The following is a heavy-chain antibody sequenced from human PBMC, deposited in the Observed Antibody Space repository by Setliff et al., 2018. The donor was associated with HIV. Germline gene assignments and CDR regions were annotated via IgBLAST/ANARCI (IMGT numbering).Heavy chain of an antibody. J-gene: IGHJ5*01. D-gene: IGHD3-16*01. CDR2: IDYSGNT. Sequence: PSETLSLTCTVSGGSISTNNYYWAWIRQPPGKGPEWIGTIDYSGNTYYNASLRSPAIISGDMSKNQFSLNLNSVTASETAVYYCARHRYRFGIDSWGQGALVTVSS. V-gene: IGHV4-39*01. CDR1: GGSISTNNYY. CDR3: ARHRYRFGIDS.